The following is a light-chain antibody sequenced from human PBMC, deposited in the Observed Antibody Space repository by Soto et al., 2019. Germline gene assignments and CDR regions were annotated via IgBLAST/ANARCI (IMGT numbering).Light chain of an antibody. CDR1: SSDVGGYNY. Sequence: QSVLTQPASVSGSPGQSITISCTGTSSDVGGYNYVSWYQQHPGKAPKLMIYDVSNRPSGVSNRFSGSKSGNRASLTISGLQAEDEADYYCISYTSSSTLAVFGGGTKLTVL. V-gene: IGLV2-14*01. CDR3: ISYTSSSTLAV. J-gene: IGLJ2*01. CDR2: DVS.